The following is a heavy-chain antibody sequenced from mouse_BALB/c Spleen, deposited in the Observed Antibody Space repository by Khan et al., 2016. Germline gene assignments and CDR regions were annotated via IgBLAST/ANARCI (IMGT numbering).Heavy chain of an antibody. Sequence: EVELVESGGGLVQPGGSLRLSCATSGFTFTDYYMSWVRQPPGKALEWLGFIRNKAYGYTTEYSASVKGRFTISRDNSQSILSLQMNTLRDEDSATYYCTRGGGPSGYAMDYWGQGTSVIVSS. V-gene: IGHV7-3*02. D-gene: IGHD3-1*01. CDR3: TRGGGPSGYAMDY. J-gene: IGHJ4*01. CDR2: IRNKAYGYTT. CDR1: GFTFTDYY.